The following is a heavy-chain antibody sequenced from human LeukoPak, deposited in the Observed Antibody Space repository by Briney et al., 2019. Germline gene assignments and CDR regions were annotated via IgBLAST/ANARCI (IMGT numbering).Heavy chain of an antibody. V-gene: IGHV4-59*01. J-gene: IGHJ5*02. CDR3: ARGLYDFWSGYPNWFDP. CDR2: IYYSGST. CDR1: GGSLSSYY. Sequence: SETLSLTCPVSGGSLSSYYWSWIRQPPGKGLEWIGYIYYSGSTNYNPSLKSRVTISVDTSKNQFSLKLSSVTAADTAVYYCARGLYDFWSGYPNWFDPWGQGTLVTVSS. D-gene: IGHD3-3*01.